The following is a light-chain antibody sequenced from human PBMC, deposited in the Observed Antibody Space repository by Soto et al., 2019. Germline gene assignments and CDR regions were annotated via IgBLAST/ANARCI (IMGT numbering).Light chain of an antibody. Sequence: QAVVTQEPSLTVSPGGTVTLTCASSPGAVTSGNFPNWVQQKTGQVPKLLIYSTSDKHSWTPARFSGSRLGGKAALTLSSVQHEDDSEYYCLLSYGGALGVFGGGTKLTVL. CDR2: STS. V-gene: IGLV7-43*01. CDR3: LLSYGGALGV. CDR1: PGAVTSGNF. J-gene: IGLJ2*01.